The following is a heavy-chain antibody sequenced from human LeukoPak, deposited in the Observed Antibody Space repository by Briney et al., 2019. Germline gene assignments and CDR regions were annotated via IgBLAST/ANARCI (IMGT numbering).Heavy chain of an antibody. J-gene: IGHJ4*02. CDR2: VYYTGST. CDR1: GDSISSYY. D-gene: IGHD6-13*01. V-gene: IGHV4-59*01. CDR3: ARDRPGGSSLDY. Sequence: PSETLSLTCTLSGDSISSYYWSWIRQPPGKGLEWIGYVYYTGSTNYDPSLKSRVTISVDTSKNQFSLRVRSVTAADTAVYYCARDRPGGSSLDYWGQGTLVTVSS.